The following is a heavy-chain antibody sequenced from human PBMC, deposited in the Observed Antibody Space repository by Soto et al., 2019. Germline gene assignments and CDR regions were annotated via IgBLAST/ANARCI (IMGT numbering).Heavy chain of an antibody. V-gene: IGHV3-23*01. D-gene: IGHD4-17*01. CDR1: GLTFSSYA. CDR3: AKYRYGDYGKYGMDV. Sequence: GGSMRVSCTAAGLTFSSYARSWVSQTTGKGLEWVSAISGSGGSTYYADSVKGRFTISRDNSKNTLYLQMNSLRAEDTAVYYCAKYRYGDYGKYGMDVWGQGTTVTVSS. CDR2: ISGSGGST. J-gene: IGHJ6*02.